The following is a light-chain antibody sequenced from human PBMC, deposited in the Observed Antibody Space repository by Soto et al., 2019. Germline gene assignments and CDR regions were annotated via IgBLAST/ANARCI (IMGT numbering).Light chain of an antibody. CDR3: QQYGNSPQT. J-gene: IGKJ1*01. CDR2: SAS. V-gene: IGKV3-20*01. CDR1: QSVSGRF. Sequence: ETGLTQSPGTLSLSPGERATLSCRASQSVSGRFLAWYQQKPGQAPRLLIYSASSRATGTPGRFSGSGSGTDFTLTNSRLEPEDFAVYYCQQYGNSPQTFGQGTKVDIK.